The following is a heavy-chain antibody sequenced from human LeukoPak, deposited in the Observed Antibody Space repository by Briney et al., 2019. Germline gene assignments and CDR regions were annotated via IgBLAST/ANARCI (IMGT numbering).Heavy chain of an antibody. Sequence: GGSLRLSCAASGFTFSSYSMNWVRQAPGKRLEWVSSISSSSSYIYYADSVKGRFTISRDNSKNTLYLQMNSLRAEDTAVYYCAKVGYYNDSSGYYLDYFDYWGQGTLVTVSS. V-gene: IGHV3-21*04. CDR2: ISSSSSYI. CDR3: AKVGYYNDSSGYYLDYFDY. CDR1: GFTFSSYS. J-gene: IGHJ4*02. D-gene: IGHD3-22*01.